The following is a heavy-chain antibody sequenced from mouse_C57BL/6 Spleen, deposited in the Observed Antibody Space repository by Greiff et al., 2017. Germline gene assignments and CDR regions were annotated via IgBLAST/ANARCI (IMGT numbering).Heavy chain of an antibody. J-gene: IGHJ2*01. CDR3: ARVDSSGLFDY. V-gene: IGHV1-76*01. CDR1: GYTFTDYY. CDR2: IYPGSGNT. Sequence: QVQLKESGAELVRPGASVKLSCKASGYTFTDYYINWVKQRPGQGLEWIARIYPGSGNTYYNEKFKGKATLTAEKSSSTAYMQLSSLTSEDSAVYFCARVDSSGLFDYWGQGTNLTVSS. D-gene: IGHD3-2*02.